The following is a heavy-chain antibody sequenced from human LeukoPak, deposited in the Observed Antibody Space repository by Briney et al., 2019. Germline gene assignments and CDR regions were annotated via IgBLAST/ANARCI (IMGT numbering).Heavy chain of an antibody. CDR1: GFIYSHSA. J-gene: IGHJ4*02. Sequence: PGGSLRLSCAASGFIYSHSAMSWVRQAPGKGLEWVSTITGSGDTTAYADSVKGRFTISRDNSKNTLYLQMNSLRAEDTAVYYCATLPGGIAAAGRYWGQGTLVTVSS. V-gene: IGHV3-23*01. D-gene: IGHD6-13*01. CDR3: ATLPGGIAAAGRY. CDR2: ITGSGDTT.